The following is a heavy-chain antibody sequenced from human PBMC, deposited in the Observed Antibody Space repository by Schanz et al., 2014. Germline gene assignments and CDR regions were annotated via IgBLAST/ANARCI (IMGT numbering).Heavy chain of an antibody. Sequence: QVQLVQSGAEVKKPGASVKVSCEASGYTFTSYYIHWFRQAPGQGLEWMGLINPSVGNTNYAQKFRGRVTMTRDTSTSTVYMELSSLRSEDTAVYFCARGPSTGAFDIWGPGTMVTVSS. CDR2: INPSVGNT. V-gene: IGHV1-46*03. CDR3: ARGPSTGAFDI. J-gene: IGHJ3*02. CDR1: GYTFTSYY.